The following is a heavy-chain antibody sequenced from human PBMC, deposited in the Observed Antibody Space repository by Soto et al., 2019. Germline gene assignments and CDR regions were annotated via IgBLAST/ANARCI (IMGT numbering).Heavy chain of an antibody. V-gene: IGHV1-69*06. CDR1: GGTFSSYA. Sequence: QVQLVQSGAEVKKPGSSVKVSCKASGGTFSSYAISWVRQAPGQGLGWMGGIIPIFGTANYAQKFQGRVTITADKSTSTADMELSSLRSEDTAVYYCATGPRGYSYGYFDYWGQGTLVTVSS. CDR3: ATGPRGYSYGYFDY. CDR2: IIPIFGTA. D-gene: IGHD5-18*01. J-gene: IGHJ4*02.